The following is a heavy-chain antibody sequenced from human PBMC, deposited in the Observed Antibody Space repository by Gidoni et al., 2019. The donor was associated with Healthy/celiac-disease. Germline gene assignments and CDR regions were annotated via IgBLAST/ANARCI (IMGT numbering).Heavy chain of an antibody. Sequence: QVQLQESGPGLVKPSQTLSLTCTVSGGSISSGSYYWSWIRQPAGKGLEWIGRIYTSGSTNYNPSLKSRVTISVDTSKNQFSLKLSSVTAADTAVYYCARGAGSGSYYIIDYWGQGTLVTVSS. CDR2: IYTSGST. CDR1: GGSISSGSYY. J-gene: IGHJ4*02. D-gene: IGHD3-10*01. CDR3: ARGAGSGSYYIIDY. V-gene: IGHV4-61*02.